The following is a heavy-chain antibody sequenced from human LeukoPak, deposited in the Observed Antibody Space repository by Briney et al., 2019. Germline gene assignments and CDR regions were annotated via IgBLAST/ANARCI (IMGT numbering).Heavy chain of an antibody. Sequence: WGSLRRSCAASGFTFSSYAMSWVRQAPGNGLEWVSAISGSGGSTNYADSVKGRFTISRDNSKSTVYLEMNSLRAEDTAVYYCAKGLKYYYDSSPSPGMYWGQGTLVTVSS. J-gene: IGHJ4*02. V-gene: IGHV3-23*01. CDR3: AKGLKYYYDSSPSPGMY. CDR1: GFTFSSYA. D-gene: IGHD3-22*01. CDR2: ISGSGGST.